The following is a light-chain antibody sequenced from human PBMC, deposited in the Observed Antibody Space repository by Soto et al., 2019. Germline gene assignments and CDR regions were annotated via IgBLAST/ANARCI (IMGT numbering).Light chain of an antibody. CDR2: GAS. CDR3: QQYGSSFWT. V-gene: IGKV3-20*01. CDR1: HSVSSSS. Sequence: EIVLTQSPGTLSLSPGERATLSCRASHSVSSSSLAWYQQKPGQAPRLLIYGASSRATGIPDRFSGSGSGTDFTLTISRLEPEDFAVYYCQQYGSSFWTFGQGTKVDIK. J-gene: IGKJ1*01.